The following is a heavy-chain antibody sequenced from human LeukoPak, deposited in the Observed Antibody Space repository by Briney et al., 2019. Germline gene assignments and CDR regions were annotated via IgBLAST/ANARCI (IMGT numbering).Heavy chain of an antibody. CDR2: ISGSGGST. Sequence: GRSLRLSCAASGFTFSSYAMYWVRQAPGKGLEWVSAISGSGGSTYYADSVKGRFTISRDNSKNTLYLQMNSLRAEDTAAYYCAKARGIVGAEYYFDYWGQGTLVTVSS. CDR1: GFTFSSYA. V-gene: IGHV3-23*01. J-gene: IGHJ4*02. CDR3: AKARGIVGAEYYFDY. D-gene: IGHD1-26*01.